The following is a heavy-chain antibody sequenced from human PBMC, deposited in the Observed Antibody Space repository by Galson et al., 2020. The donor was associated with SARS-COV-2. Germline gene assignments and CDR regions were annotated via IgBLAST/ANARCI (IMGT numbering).Heavy chain of an antibody. CDR1: GFTFDDYG. D-gene: IGHD3-9*01. V-gene: IGHV3-20*04. J-gene: IGHJ3*02. CDR2: INWNGGST. Sequence: GESLKISCAASGFTFDDYGMSWVRQAPGKGLEWVSGINWNGGSTGYADSVKGRFTISRDNAKNSLYLQMNSLRAEDTALYYCARARHYDILTGDYRKAFDIWGQGTMVTVSS. CDR3: ARARHYDILTGDYRKAFDI.